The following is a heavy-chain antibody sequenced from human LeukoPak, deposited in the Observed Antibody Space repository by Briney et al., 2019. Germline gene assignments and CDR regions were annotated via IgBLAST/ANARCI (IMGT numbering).Heavy chain of an antibody. CDR3: AIYDSSGYYNY. V-gene: IGHV3-53*01. D-gene: IGHD3-22*01. CDR2: IYSGGRT. CDR1: GFTVSSID. Sequence: GGSLRLSCAASGFTVSSIDMSWVRQAPGKGLEWVSVIYSGGRTFYADSVKGRFTISRDNSKNTLYLQMNSLRAEDTAVYYCAIYDSSGYYNYWGQGTLVTVSS. J-gene: IGHJ4*02.